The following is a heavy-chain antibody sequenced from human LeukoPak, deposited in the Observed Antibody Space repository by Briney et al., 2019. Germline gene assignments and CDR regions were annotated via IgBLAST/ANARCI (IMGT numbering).Heavy chain of an antibody. CDR2: ISSSSSYI. V-gene: IGHV3-21*01. D-gene: IGHD2-21*02. CDR3: ASLMVVTAIRGGY. CDR1: GFTFSSYS. Sequence: PGGSLRLSCAASGFTFSSYSMNWVRQAPGKGLEWVSSISSSSSYIYYADSVKGRFTISRDNAKNSLYLQMNSLRAEDTAVYYCASLMVVTAIRGGYWGQGTLVTVSS. J-gene: IGHJ4*02.